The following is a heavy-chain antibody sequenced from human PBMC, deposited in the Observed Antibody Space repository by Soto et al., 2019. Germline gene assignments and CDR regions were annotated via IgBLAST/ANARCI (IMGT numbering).Heavy chain of an antibody. CDR2: IYSGGST. CDR3: ARDHGAAAAGPGALGY. J-gene: IGHJ4*02. Sequence: GGSLRLSCAASGFTVSSNYMSWVRQAPGKGLEWVSVIYSGGSTYYADSVKGRFTISRDNSKNTLYLQMNSLRAEDTAVYYCARDHGAAAAGPGALGYWGQGTLVTVSS. D-gene: IGHD6-13*01. V-gene: IGHV3-66*01. CDR1: GFTVSSNY.